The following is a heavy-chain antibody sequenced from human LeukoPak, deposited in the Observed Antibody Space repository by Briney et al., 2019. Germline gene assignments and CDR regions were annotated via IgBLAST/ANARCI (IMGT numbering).Heavy chain of an antibody. CDR3: ANQSPYSYGMDV. CDR2: ISWNSGSI. CDR1: GFTFDDYA. D-gene: IGHD2-21*01. J-gene: IGHJ6*02. Sequence: SGRSLRLSCAASGFTFDDYAMHWVRQAPGKGLEWVSGISWNSGSIGYADSVKGRFTISRDNAKNSLYLQMNSLRAEDTALYYCANQSPYSYGMDVWGQGTTVTVSS. V-gene: IGHV3-9*01.